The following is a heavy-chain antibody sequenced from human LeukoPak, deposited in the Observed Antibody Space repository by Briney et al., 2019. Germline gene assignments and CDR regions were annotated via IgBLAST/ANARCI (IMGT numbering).Heavy chain of an antibody. V-gene: IGHV3-48*02. CDR1: GFTFSSYS. J-gene: IGHJ4*02. CDR3: ARGRYCSSASCYFDS. D-gene: IGHD2-2*01. CDR2: ISSSSSTI. Sequence: GGSLRLSCAASGFTFSSYSMSWVRQAPGKGLEWISYISSSSSTIYYADSVKGRFTISRDNAKNSLYLQMDSLRDEDTAVYYCARGRYCSSASCYFDSWGQGTLVTVTS.